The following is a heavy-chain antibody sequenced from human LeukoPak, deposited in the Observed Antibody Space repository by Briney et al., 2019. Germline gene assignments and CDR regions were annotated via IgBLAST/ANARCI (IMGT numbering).Heavy chain of an antibody. CDR3: ARDPFFGVVTTLFDAFDI. V-gene: IGHV3-11*04. J-gene: IGHJ3*02. CDR2: ISSSGSTI. Sequence: NPGGSLRLSCAASGFTFSDYYMSWIRQAPGKGLEWVSYISSSGSTIYYADSVKGRFTISRDNAKNSLYLQMNSLRAEDTAVYYCARDPFFGVVTTLFDAFDIWGQGTMVTVSS. D-gene: IGHD3-3*01. CDR1: GFTFSDYY.